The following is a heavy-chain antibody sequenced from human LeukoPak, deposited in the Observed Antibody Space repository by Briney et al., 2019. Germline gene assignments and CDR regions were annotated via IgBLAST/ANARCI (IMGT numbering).Heavy chain of an antibody. Sequence: GGSLRLSCTASGFTFSSSAMSWVRQAPGKELEWVANIKQDGSGKYYVDSVKGRFTISRDNAKNSLYLQMNSLRAEDTAVYYCARVGRTYYDSWSGNAGMDVWGQGTTVTVSS. CDR1: GFTFSSSA. D-gene: IGHD3-3*01. J-gene: IGHJ6*02. V-gene: IGHV3-7*04. CDR3: ARVGRTYYDSWSGNAGMDV. CDR2: IKQDGSGK.